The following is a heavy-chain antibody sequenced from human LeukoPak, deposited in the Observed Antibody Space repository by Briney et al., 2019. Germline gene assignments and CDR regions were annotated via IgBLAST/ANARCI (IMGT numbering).Heavy chain of an antibody. V-gene: IGHV3-7*01. D-gene: IGHD3-10*01. CDR2: IKQDGSEK. CDR3: ARVDGSGSYIYYYYMDV. J-gene: IGHJ6*03. Sequence: PGGSLRLSCAASGFTFSNAWMSWVRQAPGKGLEWVANIKQDGSEKYYVDSVKGRFTISRDNAKNSLYLQMNSLRAEDTAVYYCARVDGSGSYIYYYYMDVWGKGTTVTVSS. CDR1: GFTFSNAW.